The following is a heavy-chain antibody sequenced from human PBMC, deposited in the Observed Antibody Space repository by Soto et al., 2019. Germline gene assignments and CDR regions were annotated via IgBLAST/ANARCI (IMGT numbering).Heavy chain of an antibody. V-gene: IGHV3-21*01. CDR2: ISSSSSYI. Sequence: GGSLRLSCAASGFTFSSYSMNWVRQAPGKGLEWVSFISSSSSYIYYADSVKGRFTISRDNAKKSLYLQMNSLRAEGTAVYYCVRGWYCSGGICYPPYYFDYWGQGTLVTVSS. CDR1: GFTFSSYS. J-gene: IGHJ4*02. D-gene: IGHD2-15*01. CDR3: VRGWYCSGGICYPPYYFDY.